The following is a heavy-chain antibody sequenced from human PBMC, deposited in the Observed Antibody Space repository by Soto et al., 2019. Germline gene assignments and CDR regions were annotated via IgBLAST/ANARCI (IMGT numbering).Heavy chain of an antibody. CDR1: GFTFDDYA. D-gene: IGHD6-19*01. Sequence: SLRLSCAASGFTFDDYAMHWVRQARGKGLEWVSGISWNSGSIGYADSVKGRFTISRDNAKNSLYLQMNSLRAEDTALYYCAKVGSSGWPYYYYGMDVWGQGTTVTVSS. J-gene: IGHJ6*02. V-gene: IGHV3-9*01. CDR2: ISWNSGSI. CDR3: AKVGSSGWPYYYYGMDV.